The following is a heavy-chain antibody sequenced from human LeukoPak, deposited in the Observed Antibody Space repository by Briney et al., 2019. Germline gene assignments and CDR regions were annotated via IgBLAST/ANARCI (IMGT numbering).Heavy chain of an antibody. D-gene: IGHD3-3*01. V-gene: IGHV4-59*01. J-gene: IGHJ4*02. CDR1: GGSITSYY. CDR2: IYYRGST. CDR3: AGDRNRAVFGVAGFDY. Sequence: SETLSLTCTVSGGSITSYYWSWIRQPPGKGLEWIGYIYYRGSTNYNPSLKSRVTISIDTSKNQFSLKLSSVTAADTAVYYCAGDRNRAVFGVAGFDYWGQGTLVTVSS.